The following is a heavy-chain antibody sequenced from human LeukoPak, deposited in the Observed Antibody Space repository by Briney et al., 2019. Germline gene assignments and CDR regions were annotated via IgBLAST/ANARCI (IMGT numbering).Heavy chain of an antibody. CDR2: INHSGST. CDR3: ARVRGRRVVPAALRYYYYYMDV. J-gene: IGHJ6*03. Sequence: SETLSLTCAVYGGSFSGYYWSWIRQPPGKGLEWIGEINHSGSTNYNPSLKSGVTISVETSKNQFYLKLSSVTAADTAVYYCARVRGRRVVPAALRYYYYYMDVWGQGTLVTVSS. CDR1: GGSFSGYY. D-gene: IGHD2-2*02. V-gene: IGHV4-34*01.